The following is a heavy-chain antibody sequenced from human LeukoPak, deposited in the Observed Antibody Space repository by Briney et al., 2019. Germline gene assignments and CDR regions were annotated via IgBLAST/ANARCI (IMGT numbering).Heavy chain of an antibody. V-gene: IGHV3-48*04. D-gene: IGHD1-26*01. Sequence: GGSLRLSCAASGFTFSSYSMNWVRQAPGKGLEWISYISSTSTSIHYADSVRGRFTISRDNAKNSVYLQMSSLRVDDTAFYYCARRSVAGATTGYYYDSWGQGTLVTVSS. CDR1: GFTFSSYS. J-gene: IGHJ4*02. CDR3: ARRSVAGATTGYYYDS. CDR2: ISSTSTSI.